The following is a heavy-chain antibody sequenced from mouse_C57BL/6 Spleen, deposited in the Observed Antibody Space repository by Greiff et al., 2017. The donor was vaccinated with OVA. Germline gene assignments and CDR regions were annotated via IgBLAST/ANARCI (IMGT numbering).Heavy chain of an antibody. CDR3: ARRGGSPYAMDY. D-gene: IGHD1-1*01. J-gene: IGHJ4*01. Sequence: QVQLQQPGAELVMPGASVKLSCKASGYTFTSYWMHWVKQRPGQGLEWIGEIDPSDSYTNYNQKFKGKSTLTVDKSSSTAYMQLSSLTSEDSAVYYCARRGGSPYAMDYWGQGTSVTVSS. V-gene: IGHV1-69*01. CDR1: GYTFTSYW. CDR2: IDPSDSYT.